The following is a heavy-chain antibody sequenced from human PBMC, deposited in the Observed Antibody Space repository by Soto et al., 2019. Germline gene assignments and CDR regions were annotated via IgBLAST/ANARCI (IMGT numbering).Heavy chain of an antibody. V-gene: IGHV4-61*08. CDR3: VRPVGPATAPFDY. CDR1: GDSISSGGYY. D-gene: IGHD1-26*01. CDR2: IYYSGST. J-gene: IGHJ4*02. Sequence: SETLSLTCTVSGDSISSGGYYWSWIRQHPGKGLEWIGYIYYSGSTNYNPSLQSRVTISVDTSKNQFSLKLSSVTAADTAVYYGVRPVGPATAPFDYWGQGNLVTVSS.